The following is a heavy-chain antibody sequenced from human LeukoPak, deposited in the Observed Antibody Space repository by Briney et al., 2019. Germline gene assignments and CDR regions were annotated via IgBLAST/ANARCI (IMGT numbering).Heavy chain of an antibody. CDR1: GFTFSSYE. CDR3: ASQKYYYDSSGYYYRWFDP. CDR2: ISSSGSTI. J-gene: IGHJ5*02. D-gene: IGHD3-22*01. V-gene: IGHV3-48*03. Sequence: GGSLRLSCAASGFTFSSYEMNWVRQAPGKGLEWVSYISSSGSTIYYADSVKGRFTISRDNAKISLYLQMNSLRAEDTAVYYCASQKYYYDSSGYYYRWFDPWGQGTLVTVSS.